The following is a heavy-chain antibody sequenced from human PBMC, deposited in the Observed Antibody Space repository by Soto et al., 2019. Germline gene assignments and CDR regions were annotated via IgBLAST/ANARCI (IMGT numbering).Heavy chain of an antibody. V-gene: IGHV3-48*03. CDR3: NKSADSARWGVDF. Sequence: RRLSCVASGFMFDSYAMNWARQAPGKGLEWGSYISLGGDRIYSAESLKGRNTISRENARNSLSLQMNILSDEDTAVYHCNKSADSARWGVDFWGRGTLFTVSS. CDR2: ISLGGDRI. CDR1: GFMFDSYA. D-gene: IGHD7-27*01. J-gene: IGHJ4*02.